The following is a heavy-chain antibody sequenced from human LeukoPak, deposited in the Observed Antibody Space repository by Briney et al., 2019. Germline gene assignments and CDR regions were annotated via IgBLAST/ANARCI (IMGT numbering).Heavy chain of an antibody. CDR3: ARDNLEGSYFDY. Sequence: GRSLRLSCAASGFTFSSYGMHWVRQAPVKGLEWVAVIWYDGSNKYYADSVKGRFTISRDNSKNTLYLQMNSLRAEDTAVYYCARDNLEGSYFDYWGQGTLVTVSS. J-gene: IGHJ4*02. D-gene: IGHD3-3*01. V-gene: IGHV3-33*01. CDR2: IWYDGSNK. CDR1: GFTFSSYG.